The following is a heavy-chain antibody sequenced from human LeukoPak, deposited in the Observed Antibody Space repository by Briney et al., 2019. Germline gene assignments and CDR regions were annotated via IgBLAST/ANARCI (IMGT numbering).Heavy chain of an antibody. Sequence: SETLSLTCTVSGGSTSSYYWSWIRQPPGKGLEWIGYLYYSGSTSYTPSLKSRVTISLDTSKNQFSLKVRSVTAADTAMYYCARAVVFYYDGSGYSTRFDYWGQGTLVTVSS. CDR2: LYYSGST. D-gene: IGHD3-22*01. V-gene: IGHV4-59*01. J-gene: IGHJ4*02. CDR3: ARAVVFYYDGSGYSTRFDY. CDR1: GGSTSSYY.